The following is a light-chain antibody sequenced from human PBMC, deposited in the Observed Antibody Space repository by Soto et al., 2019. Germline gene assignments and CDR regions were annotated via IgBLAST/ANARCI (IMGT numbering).Light chain of an antibody. CDR1: SSNIGSNY. CDR2: RNN. V-gene: IGLV1-47*01. J-gene: IGLJ2*01. CDR3: AAWDDSLSGYVV. Sequence: QSVPTQPPSASGTPGQRVTISCSGSSSNIGSNYVYWYQQLPGTAPKLLIYRNNQRPSGVPDRFSGSKSGTSASLAISGLRSEDEADYYCAAWDDSLSGYVVFGGGTKVTVL.